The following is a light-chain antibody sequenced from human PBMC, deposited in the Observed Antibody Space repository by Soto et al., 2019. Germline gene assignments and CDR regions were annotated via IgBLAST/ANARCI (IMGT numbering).Light chain of an antibody. Sequence: CALTQLASVSGAPVGAIRISSNGTSSDVGGYNYVSWYQQHPGKAPNLMIYDASNRPSGVSNRFSGSKSGNTASLTISGLQAEDEADYYCSSYTTSSTYVFGTGTKVTVL. CDR2: DAS. CDR1: SSDVGGYNY. CDR3: SSYTTSSTYV. V-gene: IGLV2-14*03. J-gene: IGLJ1*01.